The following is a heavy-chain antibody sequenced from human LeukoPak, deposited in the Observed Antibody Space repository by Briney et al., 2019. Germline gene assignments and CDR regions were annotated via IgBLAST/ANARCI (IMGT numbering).Heavy chain of an antibody. CDR1: GYTFTCNC. Sequence: ASVTLSCTASGYTFTCNCMHWVRQGPGPGHEWMGWINPNSGGTNYAQKFQGRVTISGDSSVSTAKMELSWLKSVDSAVYYCARGPRVCSTTSCFLYYYYMDGWGEGCTATVSS. V-gene: IGHV1-2*02. D-gene: IGHD2-2*01. CDR2: INPNSGGT. CDR3: ARGPRVCSTTSCFLYYYYMDG. J-gene: IGHJ6*03.